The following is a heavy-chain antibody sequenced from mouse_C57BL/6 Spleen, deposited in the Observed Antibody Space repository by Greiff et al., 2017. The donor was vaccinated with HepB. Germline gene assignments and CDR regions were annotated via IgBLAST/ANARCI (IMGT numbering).Heavy chain of an antibody. CDR3: TRDGGPYYAMDY. CDR1: GFTFSSYA. D-gene: IGHD2-3*01. V-gene: IGHV5-9-1*02. J-gene: IGHJ4*01. Sequence: EVQRVESGEGLVKPGGSLKLSCAASGFTFSSYAMSWVRQTPEKRLEWVAYISSGGDYIYYADTVKGRFTISRDNARNTLYLQMSSLKSEDTAMYYCTRDGGPYYAMDYWGQGTSVTVSS. CDR2: ISSGGDYI.